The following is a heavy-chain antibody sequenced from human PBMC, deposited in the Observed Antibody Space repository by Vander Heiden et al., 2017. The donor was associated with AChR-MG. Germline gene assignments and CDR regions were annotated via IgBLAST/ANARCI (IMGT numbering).Heavy chain of an antibody. J-gene: IGHJ4*01. CDR3: AKQWLALGY. Sequence: QVKLVEPGGGVVRLGRSLKPHSAASGFTFSSYGMHWVRQAPCKGLEWVAVISYDGSNKYYADSVKGRFTISRDNSKNTLYLQMNSLRAEDTAVYYCAKQWLALGYWGHGTLVTVSS. CDR2: ISYDGSNK. V-gene: IGHV3-30*18. D-gene: IGHD6-19*01. CDR1: GFTFSSYG.